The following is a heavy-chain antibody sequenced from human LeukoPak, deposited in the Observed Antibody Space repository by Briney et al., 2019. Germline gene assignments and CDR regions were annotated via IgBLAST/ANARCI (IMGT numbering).Heavy chain of an antibody. CDR3: AKDGQRYFYWLYYFDY. Sequence: GGSLRLSCAASGFTFSSYAMSWVRQAPGKGVEWVSAICGSGGSTYYADSVKGRFTISRDNYKNTLYMQMNRLRAEDTAVYYCAKDGQRYFYWLYYFDYWGQGTLVTVSS. CDR1: GFTFSSYA. V-gene: IGHV3-23*01. D-gene: IGHD3-9*01. CDR2: ICGSGGST. J-gene: IGHJ4*02.